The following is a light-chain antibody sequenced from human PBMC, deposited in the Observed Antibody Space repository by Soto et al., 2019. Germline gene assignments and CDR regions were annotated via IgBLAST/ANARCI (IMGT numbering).Light chain of an antibody. V-gene: IGKV1-5*03. J-gene: IGKJ1*01. CDR3: QHYNDYSGT. CDR1: QSISVW. CDR2: KTS. Sequence: DIHMTQSPSTLSASVGDRVTITCRASQSISVWLAWYQQKPGKAPNLLIYKTSSLETGVPSRFSGSGSGTEFTLTISSLQPDDFATYYCQHYNDYSGTFGQGTNVEIK.